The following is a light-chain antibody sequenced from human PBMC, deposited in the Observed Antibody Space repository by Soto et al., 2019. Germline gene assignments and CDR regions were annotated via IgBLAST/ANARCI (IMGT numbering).Light chain of an antibody. CDR2: EVS. CDR1: SRDIGDYNY. Sequence: QSALTQPPSASGSLGQSVTISCTGTSRDIGDYNYVSWYQQHPGKAPKLMIYEVSQRPSGVPDRFSGSKSGNTASLSVSGLRAEDEANYYCSSYAGINNLLFGGGTKLTVL. V-gene: IGLV2-8*01. CDR3: SSYAGINNLL. J-gene: IGLJ3*02.